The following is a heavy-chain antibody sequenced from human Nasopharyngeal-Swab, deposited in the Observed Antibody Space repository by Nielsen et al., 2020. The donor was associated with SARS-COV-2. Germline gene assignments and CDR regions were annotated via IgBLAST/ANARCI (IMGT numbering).Heavy chain of an antibody. V-gene: IGHV4-34*01. J-gene: IGHJ6*03. CDR2: INHSGTT. D-gene: IGHD2-2*01. Sequence: SETLSLTCAVYGGSFSDYFWAWIRQPPGRGLEWIGAINHSGTTEYNPSLESRVNMSVDTSKNQFSLKLNFVTAADAAVYYCARVAIEVVSTSIYMDVWGKGTTVTVSS. CDR1: GGSFSDYF. CDR3: ARVAIEVVSTSIYMDV.